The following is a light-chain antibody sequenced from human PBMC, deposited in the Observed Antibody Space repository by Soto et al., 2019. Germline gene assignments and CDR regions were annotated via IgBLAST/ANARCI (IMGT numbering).Light chain of an antibody. CDR1: SSDVGDYDY. Sequence: QSALTQPRSVSGSPGQSVTISCTGTSSDVGDYDYVSWYQQHPGKAPKLIIYDVTKGPSGVPDRFSGSKSGNTAALTISGLQAGDGGNYYCCSYAGSYPWVFGGGPKLTVL. CDR3: CSYAGSYPWV. CDR2: DVT. J-gene: IGLJ3*02. V-gene: IGLV2-11*01.